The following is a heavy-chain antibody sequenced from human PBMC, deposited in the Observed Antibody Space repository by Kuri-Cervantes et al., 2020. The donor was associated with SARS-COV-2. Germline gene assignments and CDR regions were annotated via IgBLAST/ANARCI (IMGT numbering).Heavy chain of an antibody. D-gene: IGHD6-13*01. Sequence: LRLSSTVAGGSISSSSYYWGWSRQPPGKGLERIGSIYYSGSTYYNPTLKSRVTISVDTSKNQFSLKLSSVTAADTAVYYCARVLIAAAGPDFDYWGQGTLVTVSS. CDR2: IYYSGST. CDR3: ARVLIAAAGPDFDY. CDR1: GGSISSSSYY. J-gene: IGHJ4*02. V-gene: IGHV4-39*01.